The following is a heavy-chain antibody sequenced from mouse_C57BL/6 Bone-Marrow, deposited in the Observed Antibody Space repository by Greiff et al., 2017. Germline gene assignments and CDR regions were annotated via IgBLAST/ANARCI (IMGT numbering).Heavy chain of an antibody. J-gene: IGHJ3*01. CDR2: IDPNSGGT. CDR1: GYTFTSYW. D-gene: IGHD1-1*01. CDR3: ARTEFITTVVGEAWFGY. Sequence: QVQLQQPGAELVKPGASVKLSCKASGYTFTSYWMHWVKQRPGRGLEWIGRIDPNSGGTKYNEKFKSKATLTVDKPSSTAYMQLSSLTSEESAVYYCARTEFITTVVGEAWFGYWGQGTLVTVSA. V-gene: IGHV1-72*01.